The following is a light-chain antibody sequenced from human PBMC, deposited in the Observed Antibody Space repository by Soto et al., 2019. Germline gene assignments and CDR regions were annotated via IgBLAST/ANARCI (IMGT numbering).Light chain of an antibody. V-gene: IGLV2-14*01. Sequence: QSALTQPASVSGSPGQSITISCTGTSNDVGGYAYVSRYQQYPGKAPKLVISEVSNRPSGVSHRFSGSRSGNTASLTISGLQAEDEADYHCCSYTGNTTPVFGGGTKVTVL. J-gene: IGLJ3*02. CDR2: EVS. CDR1: SNDVGGYAY. CDR3: CSYTGNTTPV.